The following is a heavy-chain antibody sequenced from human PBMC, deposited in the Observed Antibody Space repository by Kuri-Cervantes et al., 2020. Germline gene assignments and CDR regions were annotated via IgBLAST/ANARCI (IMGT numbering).Heavy chain of an antibody. V-gene: IGHV1-2*06. CDR1: GYTLSDHF. CDR2: INPNSGHT. Sequence: ASVKVSCKGSGYTLSDHFMHWVRQAPGQGLEWMGRINPNSGHTDSAQKFQGRATMTRDTSINTAYMELSSLRSDDTAVYYCSREDYWGQGTLVTVSS. CDR3: SREDY. J-gene: IGHJ4*02.